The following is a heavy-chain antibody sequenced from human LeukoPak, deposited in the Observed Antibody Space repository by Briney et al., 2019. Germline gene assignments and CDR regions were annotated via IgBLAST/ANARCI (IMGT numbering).Heavy chain of an antibody. Sequence: ASVKVSCKASGYAFTSSDINWVRQATGQGLEWMGWINPKSGRTGYAKKFQDRVPMTMNTSISTAYMEVSSLRFDDTAVYYCARGRSGLAAAGTYDYWGQGTLIPVSS. V-gene: IGHV1-8*01. D-gene: IGHD6-13*01. CDR3: ARGRSGLAAAGTYDY. J-gene: IGHJ4*02. CDR1: GYAFTSSD. CDR2: INPKSGRT.